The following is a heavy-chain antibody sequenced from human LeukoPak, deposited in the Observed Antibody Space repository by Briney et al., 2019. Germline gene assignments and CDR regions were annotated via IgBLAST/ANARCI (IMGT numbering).Heavy chain of an antibody. J-gene: IGHJ4*02. D-gene: IGHD5-18*01. Sequence: ASVKVSCKASGYTFTNYNIHWVRQAPGQGLEWMGIINPSGGSTSYAQKFQGRVTMTRDTSTSTVYMELSSLRSEDTAVYYCARYIYGYLHYWGQGTLVTASS. CDR2: INPSGGST. CDR3: ARYIYGYLHY. V-gene: IGHV1-46*01. CDR1: GYTFTNYN.